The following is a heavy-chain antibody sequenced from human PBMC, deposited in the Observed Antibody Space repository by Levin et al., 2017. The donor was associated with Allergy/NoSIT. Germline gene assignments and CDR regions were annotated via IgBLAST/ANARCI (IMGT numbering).Heavy chain of an antibody. CDR2: TSSDGTIK. V-gene: IGHV3-30*18. CDR1: GFTFNTYG. Sequence: PGGSLRLSCAASGFTFNTYGMHWVRQAPGKGLEWVAVTSSDGTIKDYADSVKGRFTISRDNSKNTLYLQMNSLRAEDTAVYYCAKKKSGPLTVPPDRWGQGTLVTVSS. J-gene: IGHJ5*02. D-gene: IGHD1-14*01. CDR3: AKKKSGPLTVPPDR.